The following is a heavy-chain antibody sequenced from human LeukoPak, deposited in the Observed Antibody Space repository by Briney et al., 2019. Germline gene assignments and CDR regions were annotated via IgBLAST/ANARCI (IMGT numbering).Heavy chain of an antibody. CDR3: ARQPKNWYFDL. CDR2: IYYSGST. Sequence: PSETLSLTCTVSGGSISSYYWSWIRQPPGKGLEWIGYIYYSGSTNYNPSLKSRVTISVDTSKNQFSLKLSSVTAADTAVYYCARQPKNWYFDLWGRGTLVTVSS. J-gene: IGHJ2*01. CDR1: GGSISSYY. V-gene: IGHV4-59*08.